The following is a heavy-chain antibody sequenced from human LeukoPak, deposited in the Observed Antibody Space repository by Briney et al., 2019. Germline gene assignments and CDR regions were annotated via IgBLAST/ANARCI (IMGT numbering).Heavy chain of an antibody. D-gene: IGHD5-12*01. V-gene: IGHV4-59*01. CDR3: ARGRGYSGYDSGLGSYGMDV. Sequence: SETLSLTCTVSGGSISSYYWSWIRQPPGKGLEWIGYIYYSGSTNYNPSLKSRVTISVDTSKNQFSLKLSSVTAADTAVYYCARGRGYSGYDSGLGSYGMDVWGQGTTVTVSS. CDR1: GGSISSYY. CDR2: IYYSGST. J-gene: IGHJ6*02.